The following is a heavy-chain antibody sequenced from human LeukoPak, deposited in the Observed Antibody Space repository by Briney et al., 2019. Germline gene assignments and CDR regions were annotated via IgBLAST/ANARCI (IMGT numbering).Heavy chain of an antibody. D-gene: IGHD1-26*01. CDR3: ARYSGSYLDY. J-gene: IGHJ4*02. CDR1: GFTFSSYS. Sequence: GGSLTPSCAASGFTFSSYSMNWVRQAPGKGLEWVSYITSGSSTIYYADSVKGRFTISRDNAKNSLYLQMKSLRAEDTAVYYCARYSGSYLDYWGQGTLVTASS. V-gene: IGHV3-48*01. CDR2: ITSGSSTI.